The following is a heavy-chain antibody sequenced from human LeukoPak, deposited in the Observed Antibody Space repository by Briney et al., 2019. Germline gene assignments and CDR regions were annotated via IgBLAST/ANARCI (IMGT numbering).Heavy chain of an antibody. D-gene: IGHD3-3*01. Sequence: PSETLSLTCTVSGGSISSYYWSWIRQPPGKGLEWIGYIYYSGSTNYNPSLKSRVTISVDKSKNQFSLKLSSVTAADTAVYYCARSRALDYDFWSGYSLKPNPPDYWGQGTLVTVSS. CDR3: ARSRALDYDFWSGYSLKPNPPDY. V-gene: IGHV4-59*12. CDR2: IYYSGST. CDR1: GGSISSYY. J-gene: IGHJ4*02.